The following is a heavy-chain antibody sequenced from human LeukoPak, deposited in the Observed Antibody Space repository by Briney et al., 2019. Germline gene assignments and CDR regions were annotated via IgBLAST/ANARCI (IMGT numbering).Heavy chain of an antibody. J-gene: IGHJ4*02. D-gene: IGHD6-19*01. CDR2: ISYDGSNK. Sequence: LPGGSLRLSCAASGFTFSSYAMHWVRQAPGKGLEWVAVISYDGSNKYYADSVKGRFTISRDNSKNTLYLQLNSLRVEDTAVYYCAKDRRGSGWYGGFDSWGQGMLVTVSA. V-gene: IGHV3-30*04. CDR3: AKDRRGSGWYGGFDS. CDR1: GFTFSSYA.